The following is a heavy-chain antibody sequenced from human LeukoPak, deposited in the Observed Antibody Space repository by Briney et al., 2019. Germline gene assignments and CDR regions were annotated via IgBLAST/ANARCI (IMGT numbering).Heavy chain of an antibody. CDR3: AKDARRSSGWYFFDH. Sequence: PGGSLRLSCAASGFTFSGYGMTWVRQAPGKGLEWVSVISDSGGTTYYADSVKGRFTISRDNSRNTLYLQMNSLRVEDTAVYYCAKDARRSSGWYFFDHWGQGTLVTVSS. V-gene: IGHV3-23*01. CDR2: ISDSGGTT. D-gene: IGHD6-19*01. J-gene: IGHJ4*02. CDR1: GFTFSGYG.